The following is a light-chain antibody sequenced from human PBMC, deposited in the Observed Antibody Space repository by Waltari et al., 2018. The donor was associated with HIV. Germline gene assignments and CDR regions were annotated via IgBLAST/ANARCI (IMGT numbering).Light chain of an antibody. CDR3: ATWDNSLTGHWV. CDR2: NNA. J-gene: IGLJ3*02. CDR1: SSNIGSDA. V-gene: IGLV1-44*01. Sequence: QSVLTQPPSASGTPGQRVTISCSGSSSNIGSDAVNWSQQVPGTAPKLLIYNNAQRPSGVPDRFSGSKAGTSASLAISGLQSEDEADYYCATWDNSLTGHWVFGGGTKLTVL.